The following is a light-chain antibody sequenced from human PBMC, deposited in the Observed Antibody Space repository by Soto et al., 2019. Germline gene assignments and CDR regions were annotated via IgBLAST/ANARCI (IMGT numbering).Light chain of an antibody. CDR3: QEYGSSRT. CDR2: GSA. V-gene: IGKV3-20*01. J-gene: IGKJ1*01. CDR1: QSVTSSS. Sequence: EIVLTQSPGTLSLSPGEIATLSCRASQSVTSSSLAWYQQRPIQAPRLLIYGSASLATCVPDRFSGSVSGTDFTLTISRLEPEDFAVYYCQEYGSSRTFGQGTDVEIK.